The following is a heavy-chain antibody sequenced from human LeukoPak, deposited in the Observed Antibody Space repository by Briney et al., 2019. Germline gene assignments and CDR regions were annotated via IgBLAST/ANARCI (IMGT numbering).Heavy chain of an antibody. D-gene: IGHD2-15*01. V-gene: IGHV3-11*01. CDR1: GFTFSDYY. CDR3: ARVLLPLGMDV. CDR2: ISSSGGTI. Sequence: GGSLRLSCAASGFTFSDYYVSWIRQAPGKGLEWVSYISSSGGTIYYADSVKGRFTISRDNAKNSLYLQMNSLRAEDTAVYYCARVLLPLGMDVWGQGTTVTVSS. J-gene: IGHJ6*02.